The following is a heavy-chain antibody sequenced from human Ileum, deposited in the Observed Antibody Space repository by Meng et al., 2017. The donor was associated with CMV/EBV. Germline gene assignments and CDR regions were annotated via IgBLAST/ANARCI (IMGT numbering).Heavy chain of an antibody. CDR2: INSDGSST. CDR1: GFTFSSYW. J-gene: IGHJ4*02. D-gene: IGHD5-12*01. Sequence: EVQLVESGGGLVQPGGSLRLSCAASGFTFSSYWMHWVRQAPGKGLVWVSRINSDGSSTSYADSMKGRFTISRDNAKNTLYLQMNSLRVEDTAVYYCARLKSGYGNFDYWGQGTLVTVSS. V-gene: IGHV3-74*02. CDR3: ARLKSGYGNFDY.